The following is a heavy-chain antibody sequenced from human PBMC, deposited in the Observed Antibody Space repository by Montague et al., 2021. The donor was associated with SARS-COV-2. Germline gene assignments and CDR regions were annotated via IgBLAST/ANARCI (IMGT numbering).Heavy chain of an antibody. Sequence: SETLSLTCTVSGGSISSSNYCWGWLRPPPGQGLEWIRSFYYSGTSYYNPTIQSPITISVDTTKNPFSLRLSSVTAAATAEYYCPRGTYTSGWFKQFDYWGQGTMVTVSS. V-gene: IGHV4-39*01. J-gene: IGHJ4*02. CDR2: FYYSGTS. CDR3: PRGTYTSGWFKQFDY. CDR1: GGSISSSNYC. D-gene: IGHD6-19*01.